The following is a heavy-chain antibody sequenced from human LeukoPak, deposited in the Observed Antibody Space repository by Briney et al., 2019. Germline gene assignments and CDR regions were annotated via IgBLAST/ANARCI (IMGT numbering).Heavy chain of an antibody. Sequence: PSGTLSLTCAVSGGSISSSNWWSWVRQPLGKGLEWIGEIYHSGSTNYNPSLKSRVTISVDKSKNQFSLKLSSVTAADTAVYYCACGYYVVGKAPVAFDIWGQGTMVTVSS. CDR3: ACGYYVVGKAPVAFDI. D-gene: IGHD3-22*01. CDR2: IYHSGST. J-gene: IGHJ3*02. CDR1: GGSISSSNW. V-gene: IGHV4-4*02.